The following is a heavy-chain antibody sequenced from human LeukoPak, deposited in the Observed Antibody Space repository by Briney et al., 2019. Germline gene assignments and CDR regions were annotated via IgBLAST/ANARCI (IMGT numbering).Heavy chain of an antibody. V-gene: IGHV1-2*02. CDR2: INPNSGGT. J-gene: IGHJ5*02. CDR1: GYTFTGYY. CDR3: AADAYCGGDCYPNWFDP. D-gene: IGHD2-21*02. Sequence: ASVKVSCKASGYTFTGYYMHWVRQAPGQGLEWMGWINPNSGGTNYAQKFQGRVTMSRDTSISTAYMELSRLRSDDTAVYYCAADAYCGGDCYPNWFDPWGQGTLVTVSS.